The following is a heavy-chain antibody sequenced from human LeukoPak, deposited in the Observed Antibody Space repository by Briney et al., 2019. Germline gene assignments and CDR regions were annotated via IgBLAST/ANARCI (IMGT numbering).Heavy chain of an antibody. CDR1: GLTFSSYA. CDR2: ISDSGTTT. CDR3: ATRWTYEY. V-gene: IGHV3-23*01. Sequence: GGSLRLSCAASGLTFSSYAMSWVRQAPAKGLEWVSAISDSGTTTYYADSVKGRFTISRDNSQNTLYLQMNSLRAEDTAVYYCATRWTYEYWGQGTLVTVSS. J-gene: IGHJ4*02. D-gene: IGHD3-3*01.